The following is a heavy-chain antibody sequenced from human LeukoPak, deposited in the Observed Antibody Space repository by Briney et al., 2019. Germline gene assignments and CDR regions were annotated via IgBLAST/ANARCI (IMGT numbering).Heavy chain of an antibody. Sequence: SVKVSCKASGDTFSSYAISWVRQAPGQGLEWMGGIIPLLGTANYAQKFQGRVTITTDESTSTAYMELSSLRSEDTVLYYCARAIYCTNGVCSDRYYFDYWGQGTLVTVSS. J-gene: IGHJ4*02. D-gene: IGHD2-8*01. CDR2: IIPLLGTA. CDR3: ARAIYCTNGVCSDRYYFDY. V-gene: IGHV1-69*05. CDR1: GDTFSSYA.